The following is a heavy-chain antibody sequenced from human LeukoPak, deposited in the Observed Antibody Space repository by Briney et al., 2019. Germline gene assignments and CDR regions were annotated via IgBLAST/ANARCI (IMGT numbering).Heavy chain of an antibody. V-gene: IGHV3-23*01. CDR1: GFTFSSSA. CDR2: ISGSGTST. CDR3: ASSTLSGTARSFDY. Sequence: GGSLRLSCAASGFTFSSSALSWVRQAPGKGLEWVSTISGSGTSTYYADSVKGRFTISRDNSKKTLYLQMNSLRVEDTAVYFCASSTLSGTARSFDYWGQGTLVIVSS. D-gene: IGHD6-6*01. J-gene: IGHJ4*02.